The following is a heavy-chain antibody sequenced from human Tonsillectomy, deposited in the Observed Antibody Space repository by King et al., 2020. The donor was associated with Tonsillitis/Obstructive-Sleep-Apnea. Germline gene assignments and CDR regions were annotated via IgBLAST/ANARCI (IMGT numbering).Heavy chain of an antibody. V-gene: IGHV4-39*01. CDR2: IYYSGST. Sequence: QLQESGPGLVKPSETLSLTRTVSGGSISSSSYYWGWIRQPPGKGLEWIGSIYYSGSTYYNPSLKSRVTISVDTSKNQFSLKLSSVTAADTAVYYCARLCRLLWFGAQAYYFDYWGQGTLVTVSS. CDR1: GGSISSSSYY. D-gene: IGHD3-10*01. J-gene: IGHJ4*02. CDR3: ARLCRLLWFGAQAYYFDY.